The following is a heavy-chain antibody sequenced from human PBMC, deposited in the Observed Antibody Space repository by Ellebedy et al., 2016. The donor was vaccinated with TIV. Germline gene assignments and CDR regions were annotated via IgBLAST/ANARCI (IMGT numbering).Heavy chain of an antibody. Sequence: GGSLRLSCAASGFIFSTYWMYWVRQAPGKGLEWVANIKQDGSEKYYVDSVKGRFTISRDNAKNLLYLQMNSLRAEDTAVYYCAAFPYISSSSAFWGQGSLVTVSS. J-gene: IGHJ4*02. CDR1: GFIFSTYW. CDR2: IKQDGSEK. V-gene: IGHV3-7*01. D-gene: IGHD6-6*01. CDR3: AAFPYISSSSAF.